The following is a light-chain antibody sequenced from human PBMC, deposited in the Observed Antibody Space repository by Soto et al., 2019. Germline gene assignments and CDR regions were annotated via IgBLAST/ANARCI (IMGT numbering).Light chain of an antibody. CDR2: DVS. CDR3: SSYTSSSTLLYV. V-gene: IGLV2-14*01. J-gene: IGLJ1*01. Sequence: QSALTQPASVSGSPGQSITISCTGTSSDVGGYNYVSWYQQHPGKAPKLMIYDVSNRPSGVSNRCSGSKSGNTASLTISGLQAEDEADYYCSSYTSSSTLLYVFVTGTKLTVL. CDR1: SSDVGGYNY.